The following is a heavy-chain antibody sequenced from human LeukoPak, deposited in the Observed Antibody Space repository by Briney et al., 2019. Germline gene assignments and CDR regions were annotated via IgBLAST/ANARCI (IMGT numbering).Heavy chain of an antibody. CDR2: INPSGGST. D-gene: IGHD3-22*01. V-gene: IGHV1-46*01. CDR3: ARDTPHYYDSSGDDAFDI. J-gene: IGHJ3*02. CDR1: GYTFTSYY. Sequence: ASVKVSCKASGYTFTSYYMHWVRQAPGQGLEWMGIINPSGGSTSYAQKFQGRVTMTRDTSTSTVYMELSSLRSEDTAVYYCARDTPHYYDSSGDDAFDIWGQGTMVTVSS.